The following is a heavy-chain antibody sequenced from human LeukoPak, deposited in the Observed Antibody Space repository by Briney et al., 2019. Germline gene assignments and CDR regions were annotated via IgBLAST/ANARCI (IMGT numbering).Heavy chain of an antibody. CDR1: GGSISSNNYY. J-gene: IGHJ2*01. CDR2: ISYSGST. D-gene: IGHD5-18*01. Sequence: SETLSLTCTVSGGSISSNNYYWGWIRQPPGKGLEWIGSISYSGSTYYNPSLESRVTISVDTSKNQFSLTLSSVTAADTAVYYCARRGYSLGHWYFDLWGRGTLVTVSS. V-gene: IGHV4-39*01. CDR3: ARRGYSLGHWYFDL.